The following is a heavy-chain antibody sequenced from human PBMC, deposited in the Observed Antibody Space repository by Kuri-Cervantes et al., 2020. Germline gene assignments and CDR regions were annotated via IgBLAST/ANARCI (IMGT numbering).Heavy chain of an antibody. Sequence: GGSLRLSCAASGFTFSSYGMHWVRQAPGKGLEWVAVIWYGGSNKYYADSVKGRFTISRDNSKNTLYLQMNSLRAEDTAVYYCARDPIYGGNSGVDYWGQGTLVTVSS. CDR2: IWYGGSNK. CDR3: ARDPIYGGNSGVDY. J-gene: IGHJ4*02. CDR1: GFTFSSYG. V-gene: IGHV3-33*01. D-gene: IGHD4-23*01.